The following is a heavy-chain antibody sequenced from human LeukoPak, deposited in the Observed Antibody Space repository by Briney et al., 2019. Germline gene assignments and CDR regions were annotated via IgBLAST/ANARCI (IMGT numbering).Heavy chain of an antibody. J-gene: IGHJ4*02. D-gene: IGHD2-2*02. CDR2: IIPIFGTA. Sequence: SVKVSCKASGGTFSSYAISWVRQAPGQGLEWMGGIIPIFGTANYAQKFQGRVTITADESTSTAYMELSSLRSEDTAVYYCARVPAAIPRMYYFDYWGQGTLVTVSS. CDR1: GGTFSSYA. V-gene: IGHV1-69*01. CDR3: ARVPAAIPRMYYFDY.